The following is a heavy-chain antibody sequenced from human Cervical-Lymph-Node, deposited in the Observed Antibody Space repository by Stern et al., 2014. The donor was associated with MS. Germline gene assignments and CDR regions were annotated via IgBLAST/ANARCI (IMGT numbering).Heavy chain of an antibody. D-gene: IGHD2-21*01. V-gene: IGHV3-11*01. CDR1: GFTFSDHY. CDR2: ISNSGSFV. Sequence: MQLVESGGGLVKPGGSLRLSCVASGFTFSDHYMSWIRQAPGKGLELISYISNSGSFVDCEDSVKGRFTISRDNAKDSLYLQMNSLRAEDTAVYYCSREPRLTDYWGQGTLVSVSS. J-gene: IGHJ4*02. CDR3: SREPRLTDY.